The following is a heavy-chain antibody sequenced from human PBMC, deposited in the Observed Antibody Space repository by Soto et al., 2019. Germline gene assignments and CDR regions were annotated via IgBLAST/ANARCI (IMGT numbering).Heavy chain of an antibody. CDR3: VRDGLVSSARYYFDY. V-gene: IGHV1-2*02. J-gene: IGHJ4*02. D-gene: IGHD6-13*01. CDR2: INPKSGGT. CDR1: VYTFTDCY. Sequence: ASVKVPCAASVYTFTDCYAHWVRHAPVQVLEWMGWINPKSGGTNIAKRFKGRVNMTRDMSISTVYMEMNRLKSDDTAVYYCVRDGLVSSARYYFDYWGQGTLVTVSS.